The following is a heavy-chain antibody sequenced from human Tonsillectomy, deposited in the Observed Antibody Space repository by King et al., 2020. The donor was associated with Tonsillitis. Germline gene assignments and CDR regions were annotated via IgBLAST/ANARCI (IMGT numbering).Heavy chain of an antibody. J-gene: IGHJ4*02. CDR1: GDSVSSNSAA. CDR3: ARGESGSTVALFHY. D-gene: IGHD1-26*01. V-gene: IGHV6-1*01. Sequence: VQLQQSGPGLVKPSQTLSLTCAISGDSVSSNSAAWNWIRQSPSRGLEWLGRTYYRSKWYSDSAVSVKSRITINPETSKNQFSLQLNSVTPEDTAVYYCARGESGSTVALFHYWGQGTLVTVSS. CDR2: TYYRSKWYS.